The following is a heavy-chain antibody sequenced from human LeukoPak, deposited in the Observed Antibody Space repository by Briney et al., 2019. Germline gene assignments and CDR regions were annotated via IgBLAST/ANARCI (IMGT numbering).Heavy chain of an antibody. CDR1: GGTFSSYA. V-gene: IGHV1-69*05. Sequence: GASVKVSCKASGGTFSSYAISWVRQAPGQGLEWMGGIIPIFGTANYAQKFQGRVTISRDTSANTAYMEVSSLRSEDTAVYYCARGAAEGLDRWGQGTLVTVSS. D-gene: IGHD6-13*01. CDR3: ARGAAEGLDR. J-gene: IGHJ5*02. CDR2: IIPIFGTA.